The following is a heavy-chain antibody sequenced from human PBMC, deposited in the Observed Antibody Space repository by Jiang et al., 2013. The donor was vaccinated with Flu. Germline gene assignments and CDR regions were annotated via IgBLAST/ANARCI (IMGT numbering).Heavy chain of an antibody. V-gene: IGHV1-46*01. CDR3: ARDNSANDVAWWFAP. J-gene: IGHJ5*02. D-gene: IGHD1-1*01. Sequence: GADVKKPGASVKVSCKASGYTFTSHYMHWVRQAPGQGLEWMGLINPSGDSTLYAQKFQGRVTLTRDTSTSTDYMEMSSLRSEDTAVYYCARDNSANDVAWWFAPWGQGTLVTVSS. CDR1: GYTFTSHY. CDR2: INPSGDST.